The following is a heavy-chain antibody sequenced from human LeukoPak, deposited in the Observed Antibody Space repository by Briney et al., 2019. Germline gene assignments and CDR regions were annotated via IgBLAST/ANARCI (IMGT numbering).Heavy chain of an antibody. J-gene: IGHJ4*02. D-gene: IGHD2-15*01. CDR1: GYTYTIFG. CDR2: ISGGNGST. V-gene: IGHV1-18*01. Sequence: GASVKVSCNTSGYTYTIFGIGWGRQARGQGLEWLRWISGGNGSTDCSQTLQDRFPVTTDTSTNTTYMELRNLRSDDTAVYYCARDLPLGSMGGSAFDFWGQGTLVIVSS. CDR3: ARDLPLGSMGGSAFDF.